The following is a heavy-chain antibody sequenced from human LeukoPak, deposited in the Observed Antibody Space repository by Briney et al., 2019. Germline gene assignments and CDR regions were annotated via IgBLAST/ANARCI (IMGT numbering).Heavy chain of an antibody. CDR1: GFTFSTYA. Sequence: GGSLRLSCAGSGFTFSTYAMTWVRQAPGKGLEWVSSISNGDGTTYYTDSAKGRFTISRNNSKNTLYLQMNSLRAEDTAVYYCAKGSGGWYQFFDHWGQGTLVTVSS. V-gene: IGHV3-23*01. CDR3: AKGSGGWYQFFDH. D-gene: IGHD6-19*01. CDR2: ISNGDGTT. J-gene: IGHJ5*02.